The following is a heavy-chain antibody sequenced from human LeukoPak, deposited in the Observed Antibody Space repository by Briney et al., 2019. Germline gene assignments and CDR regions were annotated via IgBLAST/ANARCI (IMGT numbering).Heavy chain of an antibody. D-gene: IGHD3-3*01. CDR1: GGSISTYY. Sequence: SETLSLTCTVSGGSISTYYWSWIRQPPGKGLEWIGYIYYSGSTNYNPSLKGRVTISVDTSKNQFSLKLSSVTAADTAVYYCARRRGYPDFDYWGQGTLVTVSS. CDR3: ARRRGYPDFDY. V-gene: IGHV4-59*12. J-gene: IGHJ4*02. CDR2: IYYSGST.